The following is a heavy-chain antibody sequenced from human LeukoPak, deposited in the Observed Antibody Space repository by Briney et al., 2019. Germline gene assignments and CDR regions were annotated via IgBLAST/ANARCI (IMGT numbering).Heavy chain of an antibody. CDR3: ARVTFDAFDI. CDR1: GGSFSGYY. V-gene: IGHV4-34*01. Sequence: SETLSLTCAVYGGSFSGYYWSWIRQPPGKGLEWIGEINHSGSTNYNPSLKSRVTISVGTSKNQFSLKLSSVIAADTAVYYCARVTFDAFDIWGQGTMVTVSS. CDR2: INHSGST. D-gene: IGHD3-16*01. J-gene: IGHJ3*02.